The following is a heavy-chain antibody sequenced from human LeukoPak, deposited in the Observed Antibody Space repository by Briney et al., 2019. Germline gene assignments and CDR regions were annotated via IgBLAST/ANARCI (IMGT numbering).Heavy chain of an antibody. CDR1: GFTFSSYW. Sequence: GGSLRLSCAASGFTFSSYWMHWVRQARGKGLVWVSRINGDGSNTSYAGSVKGRFTLSRDNAKNTLYLQMNSLRAEDTAVYYCARDALDYYDSSGYGYYYYMDVWGKGTTVTVSS. J-gene: IGHJ6*03. D-gene: IGHD3-22*01. V-gene: IGHV3-74*01. CDR2: INGDGSNT. CDR3: ARDALDYYDSSGYGYYYYMDV.